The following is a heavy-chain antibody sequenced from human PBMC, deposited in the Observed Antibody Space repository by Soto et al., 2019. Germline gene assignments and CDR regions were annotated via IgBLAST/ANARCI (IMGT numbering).Heavy chain of an antibody. V-gene: IGHV1-3*04. CDR3: ARDLGVEAASSLRFLNY. Sequence: ASVKVSCKASGYTFTTYGIAWVRQAPGQGLEWMGWINTGNGNTKYSQKFQGRVTITRDTSASTAYMELSSLRSEDTAVYYCARDLGVEAASSLRFLNYWGQGTLVTVSS. CDR1: GYTFTTYG. J-gene: IGHJ4*02. D-gene: IGHD3-3*01. CDR2: INTGNGNT.